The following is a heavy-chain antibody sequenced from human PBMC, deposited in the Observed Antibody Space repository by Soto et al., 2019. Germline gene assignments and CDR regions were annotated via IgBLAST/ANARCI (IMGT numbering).Heavy chain of an antibody. J-gene: IGHJ5*02. CDR1: GYTFINYD. V-gene: IGHV1-8*01. D-gene: IGHD2-8*01. Sequence: QVQLVQSGAEVKKPGASVKVSCKASGYTFINYDINWVRQATGQGLEWVGWMNPDSGNTGYAQNFHGRVTMTGNTSISSVYRELSRLTSEDTAVYYCARRRGSNGWFDLWGQGTLVTVSS. CDR3: ARRRGSNGWFDL. CDR2: MNPDSGNT.